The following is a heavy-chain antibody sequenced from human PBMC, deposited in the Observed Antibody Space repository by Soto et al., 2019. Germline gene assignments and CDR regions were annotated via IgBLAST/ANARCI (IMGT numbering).Heavy chain of an antibody. D-gene: IGHD6-13*01. Sequence: ASVKVSCKASGYTFTSYYMHWVRQAPGQGLEWMGIINPSGGSTSYAQKFQGRVTMTRDTPTSTVYMELSSLRSEDTAVYYCAAEEQLVLRPNWFDPWGQGXLVTVYS. V-gene: IGHV1-46*01. CDR2: INPSGGST. J-gene: IGHJ5*02. CDR3: AAEEQLVLRPNWFDP. CDR1: GYTFTSYY.